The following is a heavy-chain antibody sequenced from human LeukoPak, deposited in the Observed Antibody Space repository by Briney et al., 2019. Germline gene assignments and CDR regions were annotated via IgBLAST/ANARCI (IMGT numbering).Heavy chain of an antibody. CDR1: GFTFSSYG. D-gene: IGHD4-17*01. J-gene: IGHJ4*02. Sequence: ARSLRLSCAASGFTFSSYGMHWVRQAPGKGLEWVAVIWYDGSDKYYADSVKGRFTISRENSKNTLYLQMNSLRAEDTAVYYCAREITVTSTTYFDYWGQGTLVTVSS. CDR3: AREITVTSTTYFDY. CDR2: IWYDGSDK. V-gene: IGHV3-33*01.